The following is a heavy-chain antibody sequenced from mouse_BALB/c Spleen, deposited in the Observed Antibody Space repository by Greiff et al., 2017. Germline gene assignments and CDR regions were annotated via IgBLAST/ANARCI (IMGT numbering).Heavy chain of an antibody. D-gene: IGHD4-1*01. V-gene: IGHV3-6*02. J-gene: IGHJ2*01. CDR3: ARDLTGFDY. CDR1: GYSITSGYY. Sequence: EVKLMESGPGLVKPSQSLSLTCSVTGYSITSGYYWNWIRQFPGNKLEWMGYISYDGSNNYNPSLKNRISITRDTSKNQFFLKLNSVTTEDTATYYCARDLTGFDYWGQGTTLTVSS. CDR2: ISYDGSN.